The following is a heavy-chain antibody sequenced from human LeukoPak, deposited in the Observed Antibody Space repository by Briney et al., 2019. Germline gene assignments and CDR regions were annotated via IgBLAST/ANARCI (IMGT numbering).Heavy chain of an antibody. Sequence: GASLRLSCAASGFPFSSYAMSWVRQAPGKGLEWISTISGSDYSTYYADSVKGRSTISRDNSKNTVYLQMNSLRAEGTALYYCAKDLYGDYDDDYWGQGTLVTVSS. V-gene: IGHV3-23*01. J-gene: IGHJ4*02. CDR2: ISGSDYST. CDR1: GFPFSSYA. CDR3: AKDLYGDYDDDY. D-gene: IGHD4-17*01.